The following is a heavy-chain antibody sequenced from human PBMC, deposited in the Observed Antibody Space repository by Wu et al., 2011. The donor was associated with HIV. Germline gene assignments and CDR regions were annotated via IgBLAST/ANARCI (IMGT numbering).Heavy chain of an antibody. J-gene: IGHJ3*01. CDR1: GYTFTDYY. CDR2: VNPEDGDT. CDR3: ASLQQIVPDYEDTSGLAAFDV. Sequence: VQLVQSGAEVKKPGTAVKVSCKVSGYTFTDYYMHWVRQAPGGGLEWMGLVNPEDGDTLYAEKFQGRVTITADTSTDTAHMELTTLRSEDTATYFCASLQQIVPDYEDTSGLAAFDVLGPRDFGHRLF. V-gene: IGHV1-69-2*01. D-gene: IGHD3-22*01.